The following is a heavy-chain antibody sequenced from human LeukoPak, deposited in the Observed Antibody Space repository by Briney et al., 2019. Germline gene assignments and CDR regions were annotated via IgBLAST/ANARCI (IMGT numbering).Heavy chain of an antibody. CDR2: INPSGGST. J-gene: IGHJ4*02. Sequence: ASVKVSCKASGYTFTSYYIHWVRQAPGQGLEWMGRINPSGGSTRYAQKFQGRVTMTRDTSTSTVYMELSSLRSEDTAVYYCARRYSYGLFDYWGQGTLVTVSS. D-gene: IGHD5-18*01. CDR3: ARRYSYGLFDY. CDR1: GYTFTSYY. V-gene: IGHV1-46*01.